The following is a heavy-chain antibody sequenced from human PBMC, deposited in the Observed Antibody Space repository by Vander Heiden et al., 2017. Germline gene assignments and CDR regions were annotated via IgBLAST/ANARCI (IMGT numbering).Heavy chain of an antibody. Sequence: DVQLVESGGGLVQPGGYLRVYCAASGFTFSSYWMHWGRQAPGKGLVWVSRINSDGSSTSNADSVKGRFTISRDNAKNTLYLQMNSLRAEDTAVYYCARVRRAFDWFDYWGQGTLVTVSS. CDR2: INSDGSST. V-gene: IGHV3-74*01. CDR3: ARVRRAFDWFDY. CDR1: GFTFSSYW. J-gene: IGHJ4*02. D-gene: IGHD3-9*01.